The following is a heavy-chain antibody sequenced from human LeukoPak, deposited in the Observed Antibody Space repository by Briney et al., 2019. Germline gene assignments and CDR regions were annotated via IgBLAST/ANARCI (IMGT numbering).Heavy chain of an antibody. CDR3: ARFRSGGFYFFDS. V-gene: IGHV4-61*01. CDR2: VFATGSA. D-gene: IGHD4-23*01. Sequence: PSETLSLTCTVSGASLTNPTYYQWTWIRQPPGKGLELIGKVFATGSAIVNSSLTSRVTISLDASNSQFSLKLRSVTAEDSAVYYCARFRSGGFYFFDSWGQGALVTVSS. CDR1: GASLTNPTYY. J-gene: IGHJ4*02.